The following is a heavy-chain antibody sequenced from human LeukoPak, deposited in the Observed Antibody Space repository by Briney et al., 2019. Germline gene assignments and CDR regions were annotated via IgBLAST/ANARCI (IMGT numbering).Heavy chain of an antibody. CDR2: VSGRDDSP. CDR3: AKWGDYDILTGYYDPDY. D-gene: IGHD3-9*01. J-gene: IGHJ4*02. Sequence: GGSLRLSCAASGFTFSNYAMSWVRQAPGKGLEWVSAVSGRDDSPYYADSVKGRFTISRDTSKNTLYLQMNSLRAEDTAVYYCAKWGDYDILTGYYDPDYWGQGTLVTVSS. CDR1: GFTFSNYA. V-gene: IGHV3-23*01.